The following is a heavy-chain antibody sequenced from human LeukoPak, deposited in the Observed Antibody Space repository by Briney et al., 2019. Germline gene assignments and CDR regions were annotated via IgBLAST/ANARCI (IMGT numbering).Heavy chain of an antibody. J-gene: IGHJ6*02. V-gene: IGHV1-18*01. CDR2: ISAYNGNT. CDR1: GYTFTSYG. CDR3: ARVEGPGYSSGWSYYYYYGMDV. Sequence: ASVKVSCKASGYTFTSYGISWVRQAPGQGLEWMGWISAYNGNTNYAQKLQGRVTMTTDTPTSTAYMELRSLRSDDTAVYYCARVEGPGYSSGWSYYYYYGMDVWGQGTTVTVSS. D-gene: IGHD6-19*01.